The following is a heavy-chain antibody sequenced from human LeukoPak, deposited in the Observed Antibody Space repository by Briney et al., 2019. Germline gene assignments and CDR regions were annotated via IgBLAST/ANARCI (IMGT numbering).Heavy chain of an antibody. CDR3: ARLVGGYSYGFWFDP. D-gene: IGHD5-18*01. Sequence: SETLSLTXTVSGGSISSSSYYWGWIRQPPGQGLQWIGSIYYSGSTYYNPSLKSRVTISVDTSKNQFSLKLSSVTAADTAVYYRARLVGGYSYGFWFDPWGQGTLVTVSS. J-gene: IGHJ5*02. CDR1: GGSISSSSYY. CDR2: IYYSGST. V-gene: IGHV4-39*01.